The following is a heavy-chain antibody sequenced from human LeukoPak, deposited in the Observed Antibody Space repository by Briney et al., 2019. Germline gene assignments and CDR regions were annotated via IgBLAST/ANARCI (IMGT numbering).Heavy chain of an antibody. J-gene: IGHJ4*02. Sequence: SVKVSCKASGGTFSSYAISWVRQAPGQGLEWMGRIIPIFGTANYAQKFQGRVTITTDESTSTAYMELSSLRSEGTAVYYCARSRGYCGGDCRLDYWGQGTLVTVSS. CDR2: IIPIFGTA. CDR1: GGTFSSYA. CDR3: ARSRGYCGGDCRLDY. D-gene: IGHD2-21*02. V-gene: IGHV1-69*05.